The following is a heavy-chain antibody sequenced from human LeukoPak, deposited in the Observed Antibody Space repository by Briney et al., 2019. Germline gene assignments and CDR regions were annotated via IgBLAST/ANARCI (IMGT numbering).Heavy chain of an antibody. CDR1: GGSFGVYY. V-gene: IGHV4-34*01. CDR3: ARHRVGYDYVWGSYRLNWFDP. D-gene: IGHD3-16*02. CDR2: IYHSGST. J-gene: IGHJ5*02. Sequence: SETLSLTCAVYGGSFGVYYCSWIRQPPGKGLEWIGSIYHSGSTYYNPSLKSRVTISVDTSKNQFSLKLSSVTAADAAVYYCARHRVGYDYVWGSYRLNWFDPWGQGTLVTVSS.